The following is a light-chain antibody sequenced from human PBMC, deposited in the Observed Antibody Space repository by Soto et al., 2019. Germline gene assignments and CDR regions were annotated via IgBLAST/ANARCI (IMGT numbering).Light chain of an antibody. V-gene: IGLV2-11*01. CDR2: GVS. CDR1: NRVVGGYNY. J-gene: IGLJ1*01. CDR3: CSYAATYTYV. Sequence: QSVLTQPHSVSGSPGQSVTISCTGTNRVVGGYNYVSWYQQPPGKAPKLLIYGVSERPSGVPDRFSGSKSGSTASLTIPGLQAEDEADYYCCSYAATYTYVFGTGTKVTVL.